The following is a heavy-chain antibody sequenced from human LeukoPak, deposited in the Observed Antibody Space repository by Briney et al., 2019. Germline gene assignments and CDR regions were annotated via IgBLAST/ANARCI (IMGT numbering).Heavy chain of an antibody. CDR3: ARDKGADYDSSVHIYGMDV. J-gene: IGHJ6*02. CDR2: INHSGST. V-gene: IGHV4-34*01. Sequence: SETLSLTCAVYGGSFSGYYWSWIRQPPGKGLEWIGEINHSGSTNYNPSLKSRVTISVDTSKNQFSLKLSSVTAADTAVYYCARDKGADYDSSVHIYGMDVWGQGTTVTVSS. D-gene: IGHD3-22*01. CDR1: GGSFSGYY.